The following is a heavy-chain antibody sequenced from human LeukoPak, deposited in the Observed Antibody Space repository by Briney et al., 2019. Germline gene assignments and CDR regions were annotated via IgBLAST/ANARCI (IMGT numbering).Heavy chain of an antibody. CDR1: GGSFSGYY. Sequence: SETLSLTCAVYGGSFSGYYWSWIRQPPGKGLEWIGSTYYSGSTYYNPSLKSRVTISVDTSKNQFSLKLSSVTAADTAVYHCARDQLYYDSSGYSVGGTMGPVDYWGQGTLVTVSS. D-gene: IGHD3-22*01. CDR2: TYYSGST. V-gene: IGHV4-34*01. J-gene: IGHJ4*02. CDR3: ARDQLYYDSSGYSVGGTMGPVDY.